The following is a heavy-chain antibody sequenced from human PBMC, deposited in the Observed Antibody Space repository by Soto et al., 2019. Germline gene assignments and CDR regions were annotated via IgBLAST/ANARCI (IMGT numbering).Heavy chain of an antibody. J-gene: IGHJ3*01. D-gene: IGHD6-6*01. CDR3: AKGSSSSAFDF. V-gene: IGHV6-1*01. CDR2: TYYRSKWYN. CDR1: GESGARNRAA. Sequence: SRSVTCSVSGESGARNRAAWDWIRQSPSRGLEWLGRTYYRSKWYNDYVESVRSRIIINPDISKNQFSLQLNSVTPEDTAMYYCAKGSSSSAFDFWGQGTMVTVSS.